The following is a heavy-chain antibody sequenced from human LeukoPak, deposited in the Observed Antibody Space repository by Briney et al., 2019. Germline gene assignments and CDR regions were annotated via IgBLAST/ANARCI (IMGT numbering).Heavy chain of an antibody. CDR1: GFTFSSYS. CDR3: ARDLADGVLYYDFWSGEGNYGMDV. CDR2: ISSSSSYI. Sequence: PGGSLRLSCAASGFTFSSYSMNWVRQAPGKGLEWVSSISSSSSYIYYADSVKGRFTISRDNAKISLYLQMNSLRAEDTAVYYCARDLADGVLYYDFWSGEGNYGMDVWGQGTTVTVSS. J-gene: IGHJ6*02. V-gene: IGHV3-21*01. D-gene: IGHD3-3*01.